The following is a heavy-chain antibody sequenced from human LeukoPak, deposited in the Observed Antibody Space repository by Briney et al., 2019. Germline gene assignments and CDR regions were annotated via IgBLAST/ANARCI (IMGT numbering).Heavy chain of an antibody. J-gene: IGHJ5*02. V-gene: IGHV1-69*01. CDR2: IIPIFGTA. Sequence: SVKVSCKASGGTFSSYAISWVRQAPGQGLEWMGGIIPIFGTANYAQKFQGRVTITADESTNTAYMELSSLRSEDTAVYYCARDHTGWFDPWGQGTLVTVSS. CDR1: GGTFSSYA. D-gene: IGHD2-8*02. CDR3: ARDHTGWFDP.